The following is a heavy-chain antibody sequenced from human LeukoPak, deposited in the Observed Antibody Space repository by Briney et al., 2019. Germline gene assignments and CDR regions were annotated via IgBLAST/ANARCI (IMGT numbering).Heavy chain of an antibody. V-gene: IGHV3-33*06. CDR2: IWYDGSNK. CDR3: AKLSQVGSSGKVYYYYYMDV. J-gene: IGHJ6*03. CDR1: GFTFSSYG. D-gene: IGHD6-6*01. Sequence: GGSLRLSCAASGFTFSSYGMHWVRQAPGKGLEWVAVIWYDGSNKYYADSVKGRFTISRDNSKNTLYLQMNSLRAEDTAVYYCAKLSQVGSSGKVYYYYYMDVWGKGTTVTVSS.